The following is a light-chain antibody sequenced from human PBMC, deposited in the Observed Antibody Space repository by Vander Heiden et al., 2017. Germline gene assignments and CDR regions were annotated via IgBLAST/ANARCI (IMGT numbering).Light chain of an antibody. CDR3: RQCLQLPLT. CDR1: QSLLHSDGKTY. V-gene: IGKV2D-29*01. CDR2: EVS. J-gene: IGKJ4*01. Sequence: DSVMTQTPLSLSVTPGQPASISCKSSQSLLHSDGKTYLYWYLQKPGQPPQLLIYEVSNRCSGVPDTLSPSGSARDFTLKMSRVEAEDVGVYYCRQCLQLPLTFGGGTKVEIK.